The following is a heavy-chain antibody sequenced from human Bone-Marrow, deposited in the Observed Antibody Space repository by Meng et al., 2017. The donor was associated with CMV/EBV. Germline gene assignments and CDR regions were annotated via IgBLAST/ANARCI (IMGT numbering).Heavy chain of an antibody. Sequence: ASVKVSCKASGYTFTSYGISWVRQAPGQGLEWMGWISAYNGNTNYAQNLQGRVTMTTDTSTRIAYMDLRSLRSDDTAVYYCARDPQFWSGSYSDYWGQGTLVTFSS. V-gene: IGHV1-18*01. D-gene: IGHD3-3*01. CDR3: ARDPQFWSGSYSDY. CDR2: ISAYNGNT. J-gene: IGHJ4*02. CDR1: GYTFTSYG.